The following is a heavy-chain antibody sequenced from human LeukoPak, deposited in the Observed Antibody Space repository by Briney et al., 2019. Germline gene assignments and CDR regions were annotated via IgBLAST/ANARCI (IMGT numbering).Heavy chain of an antibody. CDR3: ARGVSMIVVVIHDWYFDL. CDR2: IYYSGRT. V-gene: IGHV4-39*01. D-gene: IGHD3-22*01. Sequence: SETLSLTCTVSGGSISSSSYYWGWIRQSPGKGLEWIGNIYYSGRTYYNPSLKSRVTISVDTSKNQFSLKLSSVTATDTAVYYCARGVSMIVVVIHDWYFDLWGRGTLVTVSS. J-gene: IGHJ2*01. CDR1: GGSISSSSYY.